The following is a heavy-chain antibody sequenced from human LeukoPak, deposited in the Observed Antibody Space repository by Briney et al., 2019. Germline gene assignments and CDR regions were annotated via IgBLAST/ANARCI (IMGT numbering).Heavy chain of an antibody. CDR3: ARDRMNAAAVGRLEY. Sequence: GGSLRLSCGASGFTVSTYTMHWVRQAPGTGLEWVASISHDGSVKYYADSVKGRFTVSRDSSKNTLFLQMNSLSVDDTALYYCARDRMNAAAVGRLEYWGQGSLVTVSS. V-gene: IGHV3-30*01. D-gene: IGHD6-13*01. J-gene: IGHJ4*02. CDR2: ISHDGSVK. CDR1: GFTVSTYT.